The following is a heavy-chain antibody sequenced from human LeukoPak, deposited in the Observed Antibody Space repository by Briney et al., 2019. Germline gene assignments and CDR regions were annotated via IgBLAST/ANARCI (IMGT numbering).Heavy chain of an antibody. CDR3: ARPALTASDAFDI. J-gene: IGHJ3*02. V-gene: IGHV4-59*12. CDR2: IYYSGST. D-gene: IGHD1-20*01. CDR1: GGSISTYY. Sequence: PSETLSLTCTVSGGSISTYYWTWIRQPPGKGLEWIGYIYYSGSTNYNPSLKSRVTISVDTSKNQFSLKLSSVTAADTAVYYCARPALTASDAFDIWGQGTMVTVSS.